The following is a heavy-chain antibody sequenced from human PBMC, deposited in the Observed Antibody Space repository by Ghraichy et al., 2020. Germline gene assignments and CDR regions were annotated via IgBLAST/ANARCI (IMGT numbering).Heavy chain of an antibody. CDR2: ISYDGSNK. J-gene: IGHJ6*02. CDR1: GFTFSSYG. CDR3: AKDRRGWEDCSSTSCFPGDV. D-gene: IGHD2-2*01. V-gene: IGHV3-30*18. Sequence: GGSLRLSCAASGFTFSSYGMHWVRQAPGKGLEWVAVISYDGSNKYYADSVKGRFTISRDNSKNTLYLQMNSLRAEDTAVYYCAKDRRGWEDCSSTSCFPGDVWGQGTTVTVSS.